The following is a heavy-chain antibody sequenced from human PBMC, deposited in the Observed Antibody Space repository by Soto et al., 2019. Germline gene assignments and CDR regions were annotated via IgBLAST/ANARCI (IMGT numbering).Heavy chain of an antibody. J-gene: IGHJ6*02. CDR1: GFTVRSNY. V-gene: IGHV3-53*01. CDR3: AREPAITIFGVALGMDV. Sequence: PGGSLRLSCAASGFTVRSNYMSWVRQAPGKGLEWVSVIYSGGSTYYADSVKGRFTISRDNSKNTLYLQMNSLRAEDTAVYYCAREPAITIFGVALGMDVWGQGTTVTVSS. D-gene: IGHD3-3*01. CDR2: IYSGGST.